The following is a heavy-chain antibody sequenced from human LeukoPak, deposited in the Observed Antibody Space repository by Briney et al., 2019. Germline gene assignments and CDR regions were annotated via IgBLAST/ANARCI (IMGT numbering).Heavy chain of an antibody. D-gene: IGHD1-26*01. V-gene: IGHV4-4*02. CDR1: GGSILSTNW. J-gene: IGHJ1*01. CDR2: VHLSGAS. Sequence: SETLSLTCAVAGGSILSTNWWSGGRQPPGRGLEWIGEVHLSGASNYNPSLKSRVNMSIDKPRNQLSLELTSVTAADTAMYYCARESGAFSPFGFWGQGTLVTVSS. CDR3: ARESGAFSPFGF.